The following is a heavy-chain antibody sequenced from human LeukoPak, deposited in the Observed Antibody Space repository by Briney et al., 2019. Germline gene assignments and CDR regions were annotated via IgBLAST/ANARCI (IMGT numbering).Heavy chain of an antibody. D-gene: IGHD2-15*01. J-gene: IGHJ3*02. CDR2: INSDGSST. CDR1: GFTFSSYW. CDR3: ARGGDIVVVVAADDAFDI. Sequence: GGSLRLSCAASGFTFSSYWMHWVRQAPGKGLVWVSRINSDGSSTSYADSVKGRFTISRDNAKNTLYLQMNSLRAEDTAVYYYARGGDIVVVVAADDAFDIWGQGTMVTVSS. V-gene: IGHV3-74*01.